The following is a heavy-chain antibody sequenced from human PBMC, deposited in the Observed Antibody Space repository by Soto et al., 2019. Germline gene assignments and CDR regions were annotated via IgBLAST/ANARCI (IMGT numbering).Heavy chain of an antibody. CDR2: VISDGNTI. CDR3: ATAEVDH. CDR1: GFTFANHW. J-gene: IGHJ5*02. V-gene: IGHV3-74*02. Sequence: EVQLLESGGNLVQPGGSLRLSCAASGFTFANHWMHWVRQAPGKGLEWVSRVISDGNTIDYADSVKGRFTVSRDNANNTPYLQMNSLRAEDTAVYYCATAEVDHWGPGTLVTVSS.